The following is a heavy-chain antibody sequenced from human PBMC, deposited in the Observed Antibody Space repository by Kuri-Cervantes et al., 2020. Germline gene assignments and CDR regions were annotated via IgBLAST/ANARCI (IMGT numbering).Heavy chain of an antibody. J-gene: IGHJ1*01. V-gene: IGHV3-30-3*01. CDR1: GFTFSSYA. CDR3: AKDSRYDYVWGGYFQH. CDR2: ISYDGSRK. Sequence: GESLKISCAASGFTFSSYAMHWVRQAPGKGLEWVAVISYDGSRKYYADSVKGRFTISRDNGKNSLYLQMNSLRAEDTASYYCAKDSRYDYVWGGYFQHWGQGTLVTVSS. D-gene: IGHD3-16*01.